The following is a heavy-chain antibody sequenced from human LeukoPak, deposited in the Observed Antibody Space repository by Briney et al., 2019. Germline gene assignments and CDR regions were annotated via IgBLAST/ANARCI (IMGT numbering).Heavy chain of an antibody. J-gene: IGHJ5*02. CDR3: ARDIEYYDSSGYQNWFDR. CDR1: GGTFSSYT. Sequence: GASVKVSCKASGGTFSSYTISWVRQAPGQGLEWMGGIIPILGIANYAQKFQGRVPITADKSTSTAYMELSSLRSEDTAVYYCARDIEYYDSSGYQNWFDRWGQGTLVTVSS. V-gene: IGHV1-69*10. D-gene: IGHD3-22*01. CDR2: IIPILGIA.